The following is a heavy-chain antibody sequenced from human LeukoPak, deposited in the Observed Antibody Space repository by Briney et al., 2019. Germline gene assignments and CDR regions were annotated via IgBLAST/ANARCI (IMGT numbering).Heavy chain of an antibody. CDR2: ISSSSSTI. J-gene: IGHJ4*02. D-gene: IGHD6-19*01. Sequence: GGSLRLSCAASGFTFSSYSMNWVRQAPGKGLEWVSYISSSSSTIYYADSVKGRFTISRDNAKNSLYLQMYSLRDEDTAVYYCARDPAGQQWLVQWTWSYFDYWGQGTLVTVSS. V-gene: IGHV3-48*02. CDR3: ARDPAGQQWLVQWTWSYFDY. CDR1: GFTFSSYS.